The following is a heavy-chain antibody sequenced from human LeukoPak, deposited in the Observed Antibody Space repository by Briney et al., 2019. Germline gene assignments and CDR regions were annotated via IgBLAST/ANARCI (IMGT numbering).Heavy chain of an antibody. J-gene: IGHJ4*02. CDR3: ARCRGSGTYFKNPLGY. CDR2: ITGSGGTT. CDR1: GFTFSSYA. Sequence: PGGSLRLSCAASGFTFSSYAMTWVRQAPGKGLEWVSGITGSGGTTNYADSVKGRFTISRDNSKDTLYQQMSGLRADDTAVYYCARCRGSGTYFKNPLGYWGQGTPVTVSS. V-gene: IGHV3-23*01. D-gene: IGHD3-10*01.